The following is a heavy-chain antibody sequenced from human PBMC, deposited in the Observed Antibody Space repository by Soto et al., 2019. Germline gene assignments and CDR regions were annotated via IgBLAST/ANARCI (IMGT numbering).Heavy chain of an antibody. CDR3: AKDLGYSGYDLRGSFDY. CDR2: ISGSGGST. V-gene: IGHV3-23*01. Sequence: GSLRLSCAASGLTVSSSYMSWVRQAPGKGLEWVSAISGSGGSTYYADSVKGRFTISRDNSKNTLYLQMNSLRAEDTAVYYCAKDLGYSGYDLRGSFDYWGQGTLVTVSS. D-gene: IGHD5-12*01. CDR1: GLTVSSSY. J-gene: IGHJ4*02.